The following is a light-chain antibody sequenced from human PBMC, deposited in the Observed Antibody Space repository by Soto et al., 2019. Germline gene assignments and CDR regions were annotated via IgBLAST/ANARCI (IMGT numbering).Light chain of an antibody. V-gene: IGKV1-5*01. CDR2: AAS. CDR1: QSISSR. CDR3: QQYNTYWT. Sequence: DIQMTQSPSTLSASVGDRVTITCRASQSISSRLAWYQQKPGKAPKVLIYAASSLESGVPSRFSGSGSGTEFTLTITSLQPDDFATYYCQQYNTYWTFGQWTKVDIK. J-gene: IGKJ1*01.